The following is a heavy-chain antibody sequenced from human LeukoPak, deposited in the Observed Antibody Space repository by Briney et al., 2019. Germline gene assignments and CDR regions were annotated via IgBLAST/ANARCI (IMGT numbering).Heavy chain of an antibody. CDR3: ARVSDPDYYDSSGYYSFKTEYFQH. CDR2: ISYDGSNK. V-gene: IGHV3-30*04. Sequence: GGSLRLSCAASGFTFSSYAMHWVRQAPGKGLEWVAVISYDGSNKYYADSVKGRFTISRDNSENTLYLQMNSLRPEDTAVYYCARVSDPDYYDSSGYYSFKTEYFQHWGQGTLVTVSS. J-gene: IGHJ1*01. D-gene: IGHD3-22*01. CDR1: GFTFSSYA.